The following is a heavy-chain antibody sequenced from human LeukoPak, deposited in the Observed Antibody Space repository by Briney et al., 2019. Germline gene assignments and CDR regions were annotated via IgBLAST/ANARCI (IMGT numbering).Heavy chain of an antibody. CDR3: ASRVDLFGGAFDI. D-gene: IGHD3-10*01. Sequence: SETLSLTCTVSGGSIGSGGYYWSWIRQHPGKGLEWIGYIYYSGSTYYNPSLKSRVTISVDTSKNQFSLKLSSVTAADTAVYYCASRVDLFGGAFDIWGQGTMVTVSS. V-gene: IGHV4-31*03. J-gene: IGHJ3*02. CDR1: GGSIGSGGYY. CDR2: IYYSGST.